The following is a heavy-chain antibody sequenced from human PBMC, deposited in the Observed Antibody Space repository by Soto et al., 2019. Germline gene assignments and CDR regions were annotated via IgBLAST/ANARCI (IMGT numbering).Heavy chain of an antibody. V-gene: IGHV4-30-4*01. J-gene: IGHJ4*02. CDR3: AREGGESSDGLYYFDS. D-gene: IGHD3-16*01. CDR1: GGSTSRDNY. Sequence: SETRSLTCTVSGGSTSRDNYWSFIRQPPGKGLEWIGHIYYSGNTDYNPSLKSRLAISIDTSKNQFSLKLSSVTAADTAVYFCAREGGESSDGLYYFDSWGQGSLVTVSS. CDR2: IYYSGNT.